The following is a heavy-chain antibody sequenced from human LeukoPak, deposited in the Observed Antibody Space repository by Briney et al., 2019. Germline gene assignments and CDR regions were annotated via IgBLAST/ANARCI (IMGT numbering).Heavy chain of an antibody. V-gene: IGHV1-2*02. Sequence: VASVKVSCKASGYTFSGYYMHWVRQAPGQGLEWMGWINPNSGATNYAQTLQGRVTMTRDTSISIVYMELSRLRTDDTAVYYCARALRYDDSSGYYAYWGQGTLVTASS. CDR2: INPNSGAT. CDR3: ARALRYDDSSGYYAY. CDR1: GYTFSGYY. J-gene: IGHJ4*02. D-gene: IGHD3-22*01.